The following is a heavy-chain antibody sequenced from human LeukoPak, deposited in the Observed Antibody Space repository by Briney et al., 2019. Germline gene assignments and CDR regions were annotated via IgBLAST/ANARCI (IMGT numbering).Heavy chain of an antibody. CDR2: ISYDGSNK. J-gene: IGHJ5*02. V-gene: IGHV3-30-3*01. CDR1: GFTFSSYA. Sequence: GGSLRLSCAASGFTFSSYAMHWVRQAPGKGLEWVAVISYDGSNKYYAGSVKGRFTISRDNSKNTLYLQMNSLRAEDTAVYYCARVPLSFSSGSDWFDPWGQGTLVTVSS. D-gene: IGHD3-10*01. CDR3: ARVPLSFSSGSDWFDP.